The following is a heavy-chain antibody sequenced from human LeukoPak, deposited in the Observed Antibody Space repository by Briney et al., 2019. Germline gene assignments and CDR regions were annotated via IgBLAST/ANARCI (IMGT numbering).Heavy chain of an antibody. J-gene: IGHJ6*04. D-gene: IGHD3-3*01. CDR3: ANFIGTVLEWLLAGDV. CDR1: GDFISSSSYY. V-gene: IGHV4-39*01. Sequence: PSETLSLTCTVSGDFISSSSYYWGWIRQPPGKGLEWIGNIYYSGSTQYNPPLKSRVTISVDTSKNQFSLKLNSVTAADTAVYYCANFIGTVLEWLLAGDVWGKGTTVTVSS. CDR2: IYYSGST.